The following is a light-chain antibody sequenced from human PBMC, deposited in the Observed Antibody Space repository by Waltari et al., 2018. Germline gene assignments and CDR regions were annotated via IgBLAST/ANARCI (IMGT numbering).Light chain of an antibody. CDR2: GNN. CDR1: NSNIGAGYA. CDR3: HAYDIRRSAWV. Sequence: QSVLTQPPSVSGASGQRVPISCTGSNSNIGAGYAGHWYQQFPGTAPKLIIFGNNNRPSGCPDPFSVSMSVTAASLAITGLQAGDEADDDCHAYDIRRSAWVVGGWTKLAVL. J-gene: IGLJ3*02. V-gene: IGLV1-40*01.